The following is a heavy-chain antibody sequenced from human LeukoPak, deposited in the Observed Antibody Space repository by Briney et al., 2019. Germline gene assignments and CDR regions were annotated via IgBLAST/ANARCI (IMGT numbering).Heavy chain of an antibody. CDR2: INHSGST. Sequence: SETLSLTCAVYGGSFSGYYWSWIRQPPGKGLEWIGEINHSGSTNYNPSLKSRVTISVDTSKNQFSLKLSSVTAADTAVYYCARNLGYSGYDYDYYYYYYMDVWGKGTTVTVSS. V-gene: IGHV4-34*01. J-gene: IGHJ6*03. CDR3: ARNLGYSGYDYDYYYYYYMDV. CDR1: GGSFSGYY. D-gene: IGHD5-12*01.